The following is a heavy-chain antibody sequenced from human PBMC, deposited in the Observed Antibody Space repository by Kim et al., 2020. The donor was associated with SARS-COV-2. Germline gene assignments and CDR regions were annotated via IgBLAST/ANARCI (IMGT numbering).Heavy chain of an antibody. J-gene: IGHJ4*02. D-gene: IGHD2-21*01. Sequence: YDSGNAFYNPSLKSRVFISVDTSKKHFSLRMTSVTAADTAIYFCARGVEHWGQGTLVTVSS. CDR3: ARGVEH. CDR2: YDSGNA. V-gene: IGHV4-30-2*04.